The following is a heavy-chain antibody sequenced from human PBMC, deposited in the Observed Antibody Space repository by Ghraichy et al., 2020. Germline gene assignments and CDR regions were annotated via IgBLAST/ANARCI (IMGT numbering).Heavy chain of an antibody. V-gene: IGHV3-7*03. J-gene: IGHJ4*02. CDR2: IKEDGSEK. CDR1: GFNFRTYW. Sequence: GGSLRLSCAASGFNFRTYWMSWVRQAPGKGLEWVANIKEDGSEKYYVDSVKGRFTISRDNAKTSLFLQMNILGDEDTAIYYCARGGGRSGGDFWGQGTLVTVSS. CDR3: ARGGGRSGGDF. D-gene: IGHD1-26*01.